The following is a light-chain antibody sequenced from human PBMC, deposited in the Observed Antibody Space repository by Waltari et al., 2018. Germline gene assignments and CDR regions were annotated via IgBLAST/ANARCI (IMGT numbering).Light chain of an antibody. CDR2: RNN. V-gene: IGLV1-44*01. CDR1: TPNIESNT. J-gene: IGLJ1*01. Sequence: QSVLTQPPSASGTPGQRVTISCSGSTPNIESNTVNWYQHFPGTAPKRFIYRNNPRRSGGPDRFSASRSGTSASLAISGLQSEDEADYYCSAWDDSLNGYVFGSGTKVTVL. CDR3: SAWDDSLNGYV.